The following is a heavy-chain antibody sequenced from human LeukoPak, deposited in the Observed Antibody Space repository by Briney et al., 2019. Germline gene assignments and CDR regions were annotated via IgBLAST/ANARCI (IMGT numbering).Heavy chain of an antibody. CDR1: GGSISSSTYY. J-gene: IGHJ4*02. Sequence: SETLSLTCIVSGGSISSSTYYWGWIRQPPGKGLEWIGSIYYSGSTYYNPSLKSRVTISVDTSKNQFSLKLSSVTAADTAVYYCARDLWQQLSGFDYWGQGTLVTVSS. D-gene: IGHD6-13*01. CDR3: ARDLWQQLSGFDY. CDR2: IYYSGST. V-gene: IGHV4-39*07.